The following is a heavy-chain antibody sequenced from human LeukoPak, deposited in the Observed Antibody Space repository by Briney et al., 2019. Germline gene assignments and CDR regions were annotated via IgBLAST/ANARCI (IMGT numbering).Heavy chain of an antibody. V-gene: IGHV1-8*01. Sequence: ASVKVSCKASGYTFTSYDINWVRQATGQGLEWMGWMNPNSGNTGYAQKFQGRVTMTRNTSISTAYMELSRLRSDDTAVYYCARTRITMVRGVIIAYYYYMDVWGKGTTVTISS. J-gene: IGHJ6*03. D-gene: IGHD3-10*01. CDR2: MNPNSGNT. CDR3: ARTRITMVRGVIIAYYYYMDV. CDR1: GYTFTSYD.